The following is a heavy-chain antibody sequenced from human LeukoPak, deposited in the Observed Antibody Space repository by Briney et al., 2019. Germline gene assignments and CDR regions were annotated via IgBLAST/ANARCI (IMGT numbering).Heavy chain of an antibody. CDR3: ARDLSFGSLDF. CDR2: MWYDGSRE. V-gene: IGHV3-33*01. CDR1: VFILSTHG. Sequence: GGSLRLSCAASVFILSTHGMHGVRQAPGKGLEWVAGMWYDGSREYYADSVKGRFTISRDMSKNTLNLQMNSLRVEDTAMFYCARDLSFGSLDFRGQGTLVTVSS. D-gene: IGHD1-26*01. J-gene: IGHJ4*02.